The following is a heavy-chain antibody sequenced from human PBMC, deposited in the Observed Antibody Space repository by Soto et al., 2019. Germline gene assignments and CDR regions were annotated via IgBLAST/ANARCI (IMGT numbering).Heavy chain of an antibody. D-gene: IGHD1-26*01. J-gene: IGHJ4*02. CDR3: AREGSYHYFDF. Sequence: SETLSLTCSFSGDSLSRGGYYWSWVRQHPERGLEWIGNIYYSGSTGYSPSLKSRVTISLDTSKNQYSLKLSSVTAADTAVYYCAREGSYHYFDFWGQGALVTISS. V-gene: IGHV4-31*03. CDR2: IYYSGST. CDR1: GDSLSRGGYY.